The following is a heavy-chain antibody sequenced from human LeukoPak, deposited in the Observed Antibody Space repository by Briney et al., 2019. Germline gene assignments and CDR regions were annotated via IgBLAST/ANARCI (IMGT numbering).Heavy chain of an antibody. V-gene: IGHV4-30-4*01. CDR2: IFYSGST. Sequence: PSETLSLTCTVSGGSISSADYYWSWIRQPPGKGLEWIGYIFYSGSTYNNPSLKSRVTISVDTSKNQFSLKLSSVTAADTAVYYCARGSLDFDYWGQGTLVTVSS. CDR3: ARGSLDFDY. J-gene: IGHJ4*02. CDR1: GGSISSADYY.